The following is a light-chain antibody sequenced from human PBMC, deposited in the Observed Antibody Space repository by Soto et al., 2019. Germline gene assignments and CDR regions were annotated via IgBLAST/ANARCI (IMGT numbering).Light chain of an antibody. CDR3: QQYKNWPYT. CDR2: VAS. J-gene: IGKJ2*01. V-gene: IGKV3-15*01. CDR1: QSVTSN. Sequence: EIVVTQSPATLSVSPGERATLSCRASQSVTSNLAWYQQKPGQAPRLLIYVASTRATGIPARFSGSGSGTEFTLTISSLESEDFAVYYCQQYKNWPYTFGQGTKLEIK.